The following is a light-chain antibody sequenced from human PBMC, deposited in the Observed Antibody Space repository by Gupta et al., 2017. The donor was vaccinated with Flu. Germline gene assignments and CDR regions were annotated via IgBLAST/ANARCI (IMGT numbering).Light chain of an antibody. CDR3: CSYAGSSTLI. J-gene: IGLJ2*01. V-gene: IGLV2-23*02. CDR2: EVT. Sequence: SITISCTGTSSDVGSYNLVSWYQQHPGKAPKLMIYEVTKRPSGVSDRFSGSKSGNTASLTISGLQPEDEADYYCCSYAGSSTLIFGGGTKLTVL. CDR1: SSDVGSYNL.